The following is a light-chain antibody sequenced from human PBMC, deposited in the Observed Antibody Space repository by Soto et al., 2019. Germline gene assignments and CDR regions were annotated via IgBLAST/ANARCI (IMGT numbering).Light chain of an antibody. Sequence: IVLTQSPGTLSLSPGERTTLSCRASQSISRYLAWYQQKPGQGPRLLIYGASTRATAIPDRFSGSGSGTEFTLTISSLQSEDFAVYYCQQYNNWPTGTFGQGTKVDIK. V-gene: IGKV3D-15*01. CDR2: GAS. J-gene: IGKJ1*01. CDR3: QQYNNWPTGT. CDR1: QSISRY.